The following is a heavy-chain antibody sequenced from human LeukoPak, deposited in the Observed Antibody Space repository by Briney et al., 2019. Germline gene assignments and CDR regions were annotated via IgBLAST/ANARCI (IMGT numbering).Heavy chain of an antibody. CDR3: ARGTYYNSYYFDY. CDR1: GYTFTGYY. Sequence: ASVSVSCKASGYTFTGYYMHWVRQAPGQGLEWMGWINPNSGGTNYAQKFQGRVTMTRDTSISTAYMELSRLRSDDTAVYYCARGTYYNSYYFDYWGQGTLVTVSS. J-gene: IGHJ4*02. CDR2: INPNSGGT. V-gene: IGHV1-2*02. D-gene: IGHD3-10*01.